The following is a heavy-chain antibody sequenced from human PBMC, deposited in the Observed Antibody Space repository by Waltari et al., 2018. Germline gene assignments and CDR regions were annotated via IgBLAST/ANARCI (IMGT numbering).Heavy chain of an antibody. CDR3: ASGRIQLFFHYYGMDV. J-gene: IGHJ6*02. CDR1: GGSFSGYY. D-gene: IGHD5-18*01. Sequence: QVQLQQWGAGLLKPSETLSLTCAVYGGSFSGYYWSWIRQPPGKGLEWIGEINHSGRTNYNPSRKSRVTISVDTSKNQFSLKLSSVTAADTAVYYCASGRIQLFFHYYGMDVWGQGTTVTVSS. V-gene: IGHV4-34*01. CDR2: INHSGRT.